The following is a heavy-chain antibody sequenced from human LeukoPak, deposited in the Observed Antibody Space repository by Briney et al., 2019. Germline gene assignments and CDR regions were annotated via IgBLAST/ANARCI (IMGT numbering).Heavy chain of an antibody. CDR3: ARVGGWSGGNIDY. D-gene: IGHD6-19*01. V-gene: IGHV4-61*01. Sequence: PSETLSLTCNCSGGSVSNGRYYRSWIRPPPGKGLEWIGYIYYSGSTNYNPSLKSRVTISVDTSKNQFSLKLSSVTAADTAVYYCARVGGWSGGNIDYWGQGTLVTVSS. CDR2: IYYSGST. CDR1: GGSVSNGRYY. J-gene: IGHJ4*02.